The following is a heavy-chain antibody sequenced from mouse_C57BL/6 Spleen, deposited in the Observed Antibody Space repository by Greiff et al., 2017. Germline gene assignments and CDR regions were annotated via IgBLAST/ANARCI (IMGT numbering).Heavy chain of an antibody. J-gene: IGHJ2*01. CDR2: IYPGDGDP. CDR3: ARSVGLDY. V-gene: IGHV1-82*01. Sequence: VKLMESGPELVKPGASVKISCKASGYAFSSSWMNWVKQRPGQGLEWIGRIYPGDGDPNYNGKFKGKATLTADTSSSTAYMQRSSLTSEDSAVYFCARSVGLDYWGQGTTLTVSS. CDR1: GYAFSSSW.